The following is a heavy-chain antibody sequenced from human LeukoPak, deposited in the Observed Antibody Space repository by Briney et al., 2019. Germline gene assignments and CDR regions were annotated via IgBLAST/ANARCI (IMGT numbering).Heavy chain of an antibody. D-gene: IGHD3-22*01. CDR3: ARGLYYYDSSGPLGWFDP. Sequence: ASVKVSCKASGYTFTSYDINWVRQAPGQGLEWMGWISAYNGNTNYAQKLQGRVTMTTDTSTSTAYMELRSLRSDDTAVYYCARGLYYYDSSGPLGWFDPWGQGTLVTVSS. J-gene: IGHJ5*02. V-gene: IGHV1-18*01. CDR1: GYTFTSYD. CDR2: ISAYNGNT.